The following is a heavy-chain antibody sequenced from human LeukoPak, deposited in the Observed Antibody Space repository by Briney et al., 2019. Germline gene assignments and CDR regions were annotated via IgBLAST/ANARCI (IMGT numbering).Heavy chain of an antibody. J-gene: IGHJ4*02. CDR1: GFTVSSNY. CDR3: ARVIFGVVTNYFDY. Sequence: QPGGSLRLSCAASGFTVSSNYMSWVRQAPGKGLEWGSVIYSGGSTYYADSVKDRFTISRDNSKNRLYLQMNSLRAEDTAVYYCARVIFGVVTNYFDYWGQGTLVTVSS. D-gene: IGHD3-3*01. CDR2: IYSGGST. V-gene: IGHV3-66*01.